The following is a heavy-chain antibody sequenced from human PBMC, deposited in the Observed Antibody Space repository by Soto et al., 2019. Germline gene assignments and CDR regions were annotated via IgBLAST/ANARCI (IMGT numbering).Heavy chain of an antibody. CDR3: AKRRGAGGHFDS. CDR1: GFTFSSYA. D-gene: IGHD2-15*01. J-gene: IGHJ4*02. Sequence: DVQLLESGGGLVQPEGSLRLSCEASGFTFSSYAMGWVRQGPGKGLEWVAVVSIGGSTHYADSVRGRFTISRDNSKNTLSLQMNSLTAEDTAVYFCAKRRGAGGHFDSGGQGALVTVSS. CDR2: VSIGGST. V-gene: IGHV3-23*01.